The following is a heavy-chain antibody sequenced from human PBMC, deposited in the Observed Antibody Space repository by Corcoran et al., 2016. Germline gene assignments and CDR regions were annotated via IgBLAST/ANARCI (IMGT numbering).Heavy chain of an antibody. J-gene: IGHJ6*02. CDR2: ISAYNGNT. CDR3: ARDLGLAAAGKGAGMDV. Sequence: QVQLVQSGAEVKKPGASVKVSCKASGYTFTSYGISWVRQAPGQGLEWMGWISAYNGNTNYAQKLQGRVTMTTDTSTSTAYRELRSLRSDDTAVYYCARDLGLAAAGKGAGMDVWGQGTTVTVSS. D-gene: IGHD6-13*01. CDR1: GYTFTSYG. V-gene: IGHV1-18*01.